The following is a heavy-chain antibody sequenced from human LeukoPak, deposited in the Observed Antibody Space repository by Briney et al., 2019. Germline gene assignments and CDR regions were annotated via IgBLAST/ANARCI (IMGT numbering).Heavy chain of an antibody. D-gene: IGHD2-15*01. CDR1: GGSISNYY. CDR3: ARRRGYCSGGSCWRAHYYYYMDV. V-gene: IGHV4-59*08. CDR2: IYYSGST. J-gene: IGHJ6*03. Sequence: SETLSLTCTVSGGSISNYYWSWIRQPPGKGLEWIGYIYYSGSTNYNPSLKSRVTISVDTSKNQFSLKLSSVTAADTAVYYCARRRGYCSGGSCWRAHYYYYMDVWGKGTTVTISS.